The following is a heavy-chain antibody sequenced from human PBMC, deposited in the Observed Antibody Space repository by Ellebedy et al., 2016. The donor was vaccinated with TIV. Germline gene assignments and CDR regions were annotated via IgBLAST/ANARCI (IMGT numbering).Heavy chain of an antibody. Sequence: KISXKGSGYSFSNHWITWVRQAPGQGLEWMGGFIPSFGTANYAQKFQGRVTITADEFTSTAYMELSSLRSEDTAVYYCASTWSGLWGYYYGMDVWGQGTTVTVSS. J-gene: IGHJ6*02. CDR2: FIPSFGTA. V-gene: IGHV1-69*01. D-gene: IGHD3-10*01. CDR3: ASTWSGLWGYYYGMDV. CDR1: GYSFSNHW.